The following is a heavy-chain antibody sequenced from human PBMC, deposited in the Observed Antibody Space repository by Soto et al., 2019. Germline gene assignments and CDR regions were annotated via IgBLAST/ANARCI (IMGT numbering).Heavy chain of an antibody. V-gene: IGHV4-59*01. Sequence: SETLSLTCTVSGGSINNYYWNWIRQPPGKGLEWIGYVSYSGRTNYNPSLKSRVNMLVDKSKNKFSLNLTSVTAADTAVYFCARVQYTVDTAIDVWGQGTMVTVSS. CDR3: ARVQYTVDTAIDV. D-gene: IGHD2-2*02. CDR2: VSYSGRT. J-gene: IGHJ3*01. CDR1: GGSINNYY.